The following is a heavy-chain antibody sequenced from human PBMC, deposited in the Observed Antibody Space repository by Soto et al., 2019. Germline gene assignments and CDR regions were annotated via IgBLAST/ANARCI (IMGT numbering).Heavy chain of an antibody. J-gene: IGHJ4*02. V-gene: IGHV3-30*18. D-gene: IGHD3-22*01. CDR3: ANLAYYYDTSGSLDY. CDR1: GLTFSSYG. CDR2: ISHDGSNK. Sequence: QVQLVESGGGVVQPGRSLRLSCAASGLTFSSYGMHWVRQAPGKGLEWVAVISHDGSNKYYADSVKGRFTISRDNSKNTLYLQMNSLRAEDTAVYYCANLAYYYDTSGSLDYWGQGTLVTVSS.